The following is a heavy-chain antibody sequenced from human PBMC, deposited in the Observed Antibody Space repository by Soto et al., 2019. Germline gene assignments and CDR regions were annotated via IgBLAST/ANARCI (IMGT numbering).Heavy chain of an antibody. CDR1: GDSLTSSSYY. V-gene: IGHV4-39*07. Sequence: SETLSLTCTVSGDSLTSSSYYWGWIRQPPGKGLECIRNIYYDGSTVYNPSFKSRVTISVDTSKNQFSLKLNSVTAADTAVYYCARDLWGYCGTDCYPLDVWGQGTTVTVSS. CDR3: ARDLWGYCGTDCYPLDV. D-gene: IGHD2-21*02. J-gene: IGHJ6*02. CDR2: IYYDGST.